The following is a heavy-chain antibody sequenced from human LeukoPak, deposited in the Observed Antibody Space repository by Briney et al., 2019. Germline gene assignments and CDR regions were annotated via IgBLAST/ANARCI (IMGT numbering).Heavy chain of an antibody. CDR2: IYYRGST. CDR3: ATKRSGWYNYYYMDV. J-gene: IGHJ6*03. Sequence: PSETLSLTCTVSGGSISSSSYYWGWIRQPPGKGLEWIGSIYYRGSTDYNPSLKSRVTMYVDTSKNQFSLKLNSVTAADTAVCYCATKRSGWYNYYYMDVWGKGTTVTVSS. V-gene: IGHV4-39*01. D-gene: IGHD6-19*01. CDR1: GGSISSSSYY.